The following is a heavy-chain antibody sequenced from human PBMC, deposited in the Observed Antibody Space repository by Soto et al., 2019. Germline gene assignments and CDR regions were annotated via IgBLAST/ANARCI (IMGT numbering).Heavy chain of an antibody. CDR1: GFTFSSYW. J-gene: IGHJ6*02. CDR2: IKQDGSEK. V-gene: IGHV3-7*03. Sequence: GGSLRLSCAASGFTFSSYWMSWVRQAPGKGLEWVANIKQDGSEKYYVDSVKGRFTISRGNAKNSLYLQMNSLRAEDTAVYYCAREAVPAAMPIYYYYYGMDVWGQGTTVTVSS. D-gene: IGHD2-2*01. CDR3: AREAVPAAMPIYYYYYGMDV.